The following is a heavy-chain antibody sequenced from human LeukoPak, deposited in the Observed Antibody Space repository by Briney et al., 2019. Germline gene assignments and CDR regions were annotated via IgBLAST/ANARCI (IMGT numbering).Heavy chain of an antibody. CDR3: ARDPDYGDPDY. CDR2: ISSSGSTI. CDR1: GFTFSSYE. D-gene: IGHD4-17*01. V-gene: IGHV3-48*03. J-gene: IGHJ4*02. Sequence: GGSLRLSCAASGFTFSSYEMNWVRQAPGKGLEWVSYISSSGSTIYYADSVKGRFTIFRDNAKNSLYLQMNSLRAEDTAVYYCARDPDYGDPDYWGQGTLVTVSS.